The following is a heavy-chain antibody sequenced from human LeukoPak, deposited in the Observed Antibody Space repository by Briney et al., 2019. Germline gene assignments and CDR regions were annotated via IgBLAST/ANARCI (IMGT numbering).Heavy chain of an antibody. CDR2: TSHDGSEI. CDR1: GFTFSNYG. Sequence: GRSLRLSCAASGFTFSNYGMHWVRQAPGKGLEWVAVTSHDGSEIYYAGSVKGRFTISRDNSKNTLYLQMNSLRAEDTAVYYCAKELSPGGGWYFDLWGRGTLVTVSS. J-gene: IGHJ2*01. CDR3: AKELSPGGGWYFDL. D-gene: IGHD3-16*01. V-gene: IGHV3-30*18.